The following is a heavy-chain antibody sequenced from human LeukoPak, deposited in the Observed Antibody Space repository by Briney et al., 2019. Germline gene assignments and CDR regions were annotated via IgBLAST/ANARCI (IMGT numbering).Heavy chain of an antibody. CDR2: ISAYNGNT. Sequence: ASVKVSFKASGYTFTSYGISWVRQAPGQGLEWLGWISAYNGNTNYAQKLQGRVTMTTDTSTSTAYMELRSLRSDDTAVYYCARDRLRYFDWLGENWFDPWGQGTLVTVSS. CDR3: ARDRLRYFDWLGENWFDP. D-gene: IGHD3-9*01. V-gene: IGHV1-18*01. J-gene: IGHJ5*02. CDR1: GYTFTSYG.